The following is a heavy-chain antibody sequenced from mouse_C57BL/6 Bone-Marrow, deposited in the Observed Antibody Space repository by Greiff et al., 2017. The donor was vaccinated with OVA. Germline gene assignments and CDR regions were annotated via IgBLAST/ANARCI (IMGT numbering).Heavy chain of an antibody. Sequence: VHVKQSGAELVRPGASVKFSCTASGFNIKDDYMHWVKERPEQGLEWIGWIDPENGDTEYASKFQGKATITADTSSKTVYLHLSSLTSEDTSVYYCTTYRYWGQGTTLTVSS. J-gene: IGHJ2*01. CDR1: GFNIKDDY. CDR3: TTYRY. CDR2: IDPENGDT. V-gene: IGHV14-4*01.